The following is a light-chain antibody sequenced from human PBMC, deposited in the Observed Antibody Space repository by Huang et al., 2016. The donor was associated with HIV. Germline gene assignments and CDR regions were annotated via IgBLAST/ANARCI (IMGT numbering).Light chain of an antibody. CDR2: DAS. Sequence: EIVLTQSPATLSLSPGERATLSCRASQSVSSYLAWYQQKPGQAPRLLIYDASNRATGIPARFSCSGSGTDFTLTISSLEPEDFAVYYCQLRRSWGTFGGGTKVEIK. CDR1: QSVSSY. CDR3: QLRRSWGT. J-gene: IGKJ4*01. V-gene: IGKV3-11*01.